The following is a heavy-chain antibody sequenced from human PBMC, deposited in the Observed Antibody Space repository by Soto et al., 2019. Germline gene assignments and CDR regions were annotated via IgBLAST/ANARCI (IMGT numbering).Heavy chain of an antibody. CDR3: ARGRGGTYDAFDI. J-gene: IGHJ3*02. Sequence: QVQLRESGPGLVKPSETLSLTCTVSSGSIGTYFWSWIRQPPGKGLEWIGYIYYSGTTNYNPSLNRRVTIFLYTSKNQFALRLSSVTAADTAVHYCARGRGGTYDAFDIWGQGTLVTVSS. CDR2: IYYSGTT. V-gene: IGHV4-59*01. D-gene: IGHD1-26*01. CDR1: SGSIGTYF.